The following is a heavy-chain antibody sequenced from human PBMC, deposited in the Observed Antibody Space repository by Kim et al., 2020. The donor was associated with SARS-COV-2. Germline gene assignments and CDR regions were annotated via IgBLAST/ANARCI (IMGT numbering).Heavy chain of an antibody. Sequence: GGSLRLSCAASGFTFSSYDMHWVRQATGKGLEWVSAIGTAGDTYYPGSVKGRFTISRENAKNSLYLQMNSLRAGDTAVYYCAREGGGSGTAPYYYYGMDVWGQGTTVTVSS. V-gene: IGHV3-13*04. CDR3: AREGGGSGTAPYYYYGMDV. J-gene: IGHJ6*02. CDR2: IGTAGDT. D-gene: IGHD2-15*01. CDR1: GFTFSSYD.